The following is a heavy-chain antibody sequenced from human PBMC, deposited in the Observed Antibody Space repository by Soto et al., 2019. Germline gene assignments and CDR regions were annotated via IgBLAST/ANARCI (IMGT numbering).Heavy chain of an antibody. Sequence: GASVKVSCKASGYTFTSYGISWVRQATGQGLEWMGWISAYNGNTNYAQKLQGRVTMTTDTSTSTAYMELRSLRSDDTAVYYCARDQQMAGYSYGSWFDPWGQGTLVTVSS. J-gene: IGHJ5*02. CDR1: GYTFTSYG. V-gene: IGHV1-18*01. CDR2: ISAYNGNT. CDR3: ARDQQMAGYSYGSWFDP. D-gene: IGHD5-18*01.